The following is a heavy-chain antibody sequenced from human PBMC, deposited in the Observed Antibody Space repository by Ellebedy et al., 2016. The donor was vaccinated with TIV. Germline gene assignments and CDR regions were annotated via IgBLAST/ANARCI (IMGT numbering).Heavy chain of an antibody. V-gene: IGHV1-18*01. CDR3: AGGASGSYPLPLDY. J-gene: IGHJ4*02. D-gene: IGHD1-26*01. Sequence: ASVKVSCXASDYTFTRYGITWVRQAPGQGLEWMGWISAYNGNTNYAQKLQGRVTMTTDTSTSTAYMDLRSLRSDDTAVYYCAGGASGSYPLPLDYWGQGTLVTVSS. CDR1: DYTFTRYG. CDR2: ISAYNGNT.